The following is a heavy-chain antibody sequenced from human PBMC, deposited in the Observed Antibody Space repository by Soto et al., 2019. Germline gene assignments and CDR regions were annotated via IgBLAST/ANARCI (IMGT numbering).Heavy chain of an antibody. V-gene: IGHV3-53*01. CDR2: IYSGGST. J-gene: IGHJ6*02. Sequence: GGSLRLSCAASGFAVSSNYMSWVRQAPGKGLEWVSVIYSGGSTYYADSVKGRFTISRDNSKNTLYLQMNSLRAEDTAVYYCATASNDFWSGYYTGNYYYYGMDVWGQGTTVTVSS. CDR3: ATASNDFWSGYYTGNYYYYGMDV. CDR1: GFAVSSNY. D-gene: IGHD3-3*01.